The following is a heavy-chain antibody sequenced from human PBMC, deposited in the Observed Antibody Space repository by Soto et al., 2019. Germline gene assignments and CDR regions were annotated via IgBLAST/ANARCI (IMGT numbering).Heavy chain of an antibody. V-gene: IGHV1-2*02. Sequence: ASVKVSCKASGYTFTGYYMHWVRQTPGQGLEWMGWINPNTGGTDYAQKFQGRVTMTRDTSISTAYMELSSLKSGDSAVYYCARDPIGGGAPYYIDFWGQGTQVTVSS. CDR3: ARDPIGGGAPYYIDF. D-gene: IGHD3-16*01. J-gene: IGHJ4*02. CDR2: INPNTGGT. CDR1: GYTFTGYY.